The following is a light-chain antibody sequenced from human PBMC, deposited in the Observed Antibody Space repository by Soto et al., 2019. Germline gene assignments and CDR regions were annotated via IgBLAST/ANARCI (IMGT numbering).Light chain of an antibody. CDR2: EGT. Sequence: QSALTQPASVSGSPGQSITISCTGTSSDVGNYNLVSWYQQYPGKAPKLMIYEGTKRPSGVSNRFSASNSGNTAYLTISGLQAEDEAGYYFCSSAGSVLFGGGTKPTVL. CDR3: CSSAGSVL. V-gene: IGLV2-23*01. CDR1: SSDVGNYNL. J-gene: IGLJ2*01.